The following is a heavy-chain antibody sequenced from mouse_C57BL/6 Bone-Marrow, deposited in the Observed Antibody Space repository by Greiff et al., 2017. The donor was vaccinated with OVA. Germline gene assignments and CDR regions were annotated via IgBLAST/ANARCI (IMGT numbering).Heavy chain of an antibody. CDR1: GFTFSSYA. J-gene: IGHJ3*01. CDR3: ARALPFAY. Sequence: EVKLMESGGGLVKPGGSLTLSCAASGFTFSSYAMSWVRPTPEKRLEWVATISDGGSYTYYPANVTGRFTITRDNAKNNLYLQRSHMKSEDTAMYYCARALPFAYWGQGTLVTVSA. D-gene: IGHD2-10*01. CDR2: ISDGGSYT. V-gene: IGHV5-4*03.